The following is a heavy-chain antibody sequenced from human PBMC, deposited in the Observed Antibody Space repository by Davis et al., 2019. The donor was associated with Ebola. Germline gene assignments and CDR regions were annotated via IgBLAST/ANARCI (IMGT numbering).Heavy chain of an antibody. Sequence: SETLSLTCTVSGGSISSGGYYWSWIRQHPGKGLEWIGYIYYSGSTYYNPSLKSRVTISVDTSKNQFSLKLSSVTAADTAVYYCARGWYYYDSSGYYRYWGQGTLVTVSS. J-gene: IGHJ4*02. CDR1: GGSISSGGYY. D-gene: IGHD3-22*01. CDR2: IYYSGST. V-gene: IGHV4-31*03. CDR3: ARGWYYYDSSGYYRY.